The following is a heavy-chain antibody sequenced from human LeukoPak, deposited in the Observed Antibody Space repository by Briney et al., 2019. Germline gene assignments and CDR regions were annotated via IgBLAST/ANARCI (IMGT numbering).Heavy chain of an antibody. Sequence: GSLRLSCAASGFTFSNYAMNWVRQPPGKGLEWIGEINHSGSTNYNPSLKSRVAISVDTSKNQFSLKLSSVTAADTAVYYCASRAVYFDYWGQGTLVTVSS. CDR1: GFTFSNYA. CDR3: ASRAVYFDY. V-gene: IGHV4-34*08. CDR2: INHSGST. J-gene: IGHJ4*02.